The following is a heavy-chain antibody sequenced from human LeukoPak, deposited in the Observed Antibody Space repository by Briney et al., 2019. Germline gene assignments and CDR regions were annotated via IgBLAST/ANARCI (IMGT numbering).Heavy chain of an antibody. CDR1: GFTVSSNY. CDR2: IDSGGSS. Sequence: GGSLRLSCAASGFTVSSNYMSWVRQAPGKGLEWVSVIDSGGSSYYADSVKGRFTISRDNSKHTLYLQMNSLRAEDTAVYYCARDSPDYHDSQPPRFDYWGQGTLVTVSS. CDR3: ARDSPDYHDSQPPRFDY. J-gene: IGHJ4*02. D-gene: IGHD3-22*01. V-gene: IGHV3-53*01.